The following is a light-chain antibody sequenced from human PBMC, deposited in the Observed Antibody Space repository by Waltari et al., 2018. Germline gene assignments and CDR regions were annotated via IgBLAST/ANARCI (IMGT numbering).Light chain of an antibody. V-gene: IGLV1-40*01. CDR2: GTS. CDR3: QSYDSSLSGPVV. J-gene: IGLJ2*01. CDR1: SSNIGAGYD. Sequence: QSVLTQPPSVSGAPGQRVTISCTGSSSNIGAGYDVHWYQQLPGTAPKLLIYGTSNRPSGVPDRFSGSKSGTSASQAITGLQAEDEADYYCQSYDSSLSGPVVFGGGTKLTVL.